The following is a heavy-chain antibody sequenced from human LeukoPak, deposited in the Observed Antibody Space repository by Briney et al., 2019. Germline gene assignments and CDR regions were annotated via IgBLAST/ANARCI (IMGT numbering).Heavy chain of an antibody. J-gene: IGHJ6*04. CDR2: IKEYGSEK. Sequence: PGGSLRLSCAASGYIFSSYWMSWVRQAPGKGLEWVANIKEYGSEKYYVDSVKGRFTISRDNAKNSLYLQTNSLRAEDTAVYYCARRALRYCSSTSCPAQYYGVDVWGKGTTVTVSS. V-gene: IGHV3-7*03. CDR3: ARRALRYCSSTSCPAQYYGVDV. D-gene: IGHD2-2*01. CDR1: GYIFSSYW.